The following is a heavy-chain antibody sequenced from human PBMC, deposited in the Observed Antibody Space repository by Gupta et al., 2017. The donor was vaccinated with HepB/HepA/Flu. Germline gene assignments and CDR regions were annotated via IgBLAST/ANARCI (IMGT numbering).Heavy chain of an antibody. D-gene: IGHD2-2*01. Sequence: QVTLVQSGADVKKPGASVKVSCMTSGYTFNGYYIHGVRQAPGQGLEWMGWINPYNGRTKYVEKFQGRGTMTRDTSISTAYMALTRLTSNDTAIYFCARFSSQRYFYDYWGQGTLVTVTS. V-gene: IGHV1-2*02. CDR1: GYTFNGYY. CDR3: ARFSSQRYFYDY. CDR2: INPYNGRT. J-gene: IGHJ4*02.